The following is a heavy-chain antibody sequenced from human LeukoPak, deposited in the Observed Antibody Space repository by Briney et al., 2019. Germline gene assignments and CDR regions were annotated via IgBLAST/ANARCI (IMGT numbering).Heavy chain of an antibody. Sequence: PGGSLRLSCAASGFTFSSYWMHWVRQAPGKGLVWVSRINSDGSSTSYADSVKGRFSISRDTSQNTLYLQMNSLRAEDTAVYYCASSTNYYWDWGQGTLVTVSS. CDR2: INSDGSST. V-gene: IGHV3-74*01. CDR3: ASSTNYYWD. J-gene: IGHJ4*02. CDR1: GFTFSSYW. D-gene: IGHD2-8*01.